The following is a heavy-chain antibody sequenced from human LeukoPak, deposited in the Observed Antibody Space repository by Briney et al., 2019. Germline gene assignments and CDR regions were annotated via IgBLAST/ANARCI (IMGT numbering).Heavy chain of an antibody. Sequence: ASVKVSCKASGYTFTGYYMHWVRQAPGQGLEWMGWINPKSGGTNYAQKFQGRVTMTRDTSISTAYMELSSLRSEDTAVYYCARVWRGDYYDSSGYYFPSYFQHWGQGTLVTVSS. CDR1: GYTFTGYY. CDR2: INPKSGGT. V-gene: IGHV1-2*02. D-gene: IGHD3-22*01. CDR3: ARVWRGDYYDSSGYYFPSYFQH. J-gene: IGHJ1*01.